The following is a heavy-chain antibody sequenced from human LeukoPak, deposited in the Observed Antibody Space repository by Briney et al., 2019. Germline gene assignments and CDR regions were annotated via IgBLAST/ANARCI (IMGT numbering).Heavy chain of an antibody. D-gene: IGHD1-26*01. J-gene: IGHJ4*02. Sequence: GGSLRLSCAASGFTFSDYYMSWIRQAPGKGLEWVSYISSSSSYTNYADSVKGRFTISRDNAKNSLYLQMNSPRAEDTAVYFCARDRWDLEYWGQGTLVTVSS. V-gene: IGHV3-11*06. CDR2: ISSSSSYT. CDR3: ARDRWDLEY. CDR1: GFTFSDYY.